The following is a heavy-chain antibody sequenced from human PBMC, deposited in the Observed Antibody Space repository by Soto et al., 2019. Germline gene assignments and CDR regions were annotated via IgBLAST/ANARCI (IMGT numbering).Heavy chain of an antibody. CDR1: GFSLSTSGVG. J-gene: IGHJ3*02. V-gene: IGHV2-5*02. D-gene: IGHD2-2*01. Sequence: QITLKESGPTLVKPTQTLTLTCTFSGFSLSTSGVGVGWIRQPPGKALEWLALIYWDDDKHYSPSLKSRLTTXKXXSNNQVVLTMTNMDPVDTATYYCARLGYCISTRCYFDAFDIWGQGTLVTVSS. CDR3: ARLGYCISTRCYFDAFDI. CDR2: IYWDDDK.